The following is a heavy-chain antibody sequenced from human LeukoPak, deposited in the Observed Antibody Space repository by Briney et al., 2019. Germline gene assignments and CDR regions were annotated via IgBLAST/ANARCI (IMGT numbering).Heavy chain of an antibody. CDR1: GFTFSNNA. J-gene: IGHJ4*02. D-gene: IGHD2-15*01. Sequence: PGGSLRLSCTASGFTFSNNAMTWVRQAPGKGLEWVSSMSSGGTNIYYADSVRGRFTISRDNAKNSLYLVMNSLRAEDTAIYYCARDRPTGASRVFVVQWGQGTLVGVSS. CDR2: MSSGGTNI. V-gene: IGHV3-21*01. CDR3: ARDRPTGASRVFVVQ.